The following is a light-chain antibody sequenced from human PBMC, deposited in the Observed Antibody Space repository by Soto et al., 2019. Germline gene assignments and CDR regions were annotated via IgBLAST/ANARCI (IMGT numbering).Light chain of an antibody. CDR2: RND. CDR1: FSNIGSNY. V-gene: IGLV1-47*01. Sequence: QSVLTQPPSASETPGQRVTISCSGSFSNIGSNYVCWYQQVPGAAPKILISRNDQRPSGVHDRFSGSKSGTTASLAISGLQADDEADYYCAAWDDSLTAVVFGGGTKLTVL. CDR3: AAWDDSLTAVV. J-gene: IGLJ2*01.